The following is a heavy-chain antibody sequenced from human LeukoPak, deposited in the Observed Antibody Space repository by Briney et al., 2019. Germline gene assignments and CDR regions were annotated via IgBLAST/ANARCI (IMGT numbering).Heavy chain of an antibody. CDR2: ISYDGSNK. V-gene: IGHV3-30-3*01. J-gene: IGHJ6*02. Sequence: GGSLRLSCAASGFTFSSYAMHWVRQAPGKGLEWVAVISYDGSNKYYADSVKGRFTISRDNSKNTLYLQMNSLRGEDTAVYYCARGTGNYYYDMDVWGQGTTVTVSS. CDR3: ARGTGNYYYDMDV. D-gene: IGHD1-1*01. CDR1: GFTFSSYA.